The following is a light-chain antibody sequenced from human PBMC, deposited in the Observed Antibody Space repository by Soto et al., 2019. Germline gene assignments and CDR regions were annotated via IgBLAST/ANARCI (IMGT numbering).Light chain of an antibody. V-gene: IGKV1-5*03. CDR2: KAS. CDR3: QYLDDYSWT. Sequence: DIQMTQSPSTLSASVGDRVTITCRASQSITDWLAWYQQKPGKAPKFLIYKASNLEGGVPSRFSGSGSGTEFTRTISSVQPDDFATYYCQYLDDYSWTFGQGTKVEIK. CDR1: QSITDW. J-gene: IGKJ1*01.